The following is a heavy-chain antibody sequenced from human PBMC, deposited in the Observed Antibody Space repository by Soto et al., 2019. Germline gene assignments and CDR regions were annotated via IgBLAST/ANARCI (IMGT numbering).Heavy chain of an antibody. Sequence: ASVKGSCKASGYTFTSYGISWVLQAPGQGLEWMGWISAYNGNTNYAQKLQGRVTMTTDTSTSTAYMELRSLRSDDTAVYYCARVRDDIPQGFDPWGQGTLVTVSS. CDR1: GYTFTSYG. J-gene: IGHJ5*02. CDR2: ISAYNGNT. CDR3: ARVRDDIPQGFDP. D-gene: IGHD2-15*01. V-gene: IGHV1-18*04.